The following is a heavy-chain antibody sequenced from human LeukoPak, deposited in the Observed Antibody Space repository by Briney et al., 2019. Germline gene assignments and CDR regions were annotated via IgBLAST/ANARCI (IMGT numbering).Heavy chain of an antibody. Sequence: PSGGSLRLSCAASGFTFSSYAMSWVRQAPGKGLEWVSTVSGGGGTTYYADSVKGRFTISRDNAKNSLYLQMNSLRAEDTALYYCARDRPDLGYCSGGSCYYGVNYFDYWGQGTLVTVSS. CDR2: VSGGGGTT. CDR1: GFTFSSYA. D-gene: IGHD2-15*01. CDR3: ARDRPDLGYCSGGSCYYGVNYFDY. J-gene: IGHJ4*02. V-gene: IGHV3-23*01.